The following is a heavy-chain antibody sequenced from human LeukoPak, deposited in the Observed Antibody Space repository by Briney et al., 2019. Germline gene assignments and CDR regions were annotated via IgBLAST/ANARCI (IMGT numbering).Heavy chain of an antibody. V-gene: IGHV1-2*02. Sequence: GASVKVSCKASGYTFTGYYMHWVRQAPGQGLEWMGWINPNSGGTNYAQKFQGRVTMTRDTSISTAYMELSRLRSDDTAVYYCARDAALYDSSGYYKDYWGQGTLVTVSS. J-gene: IGHJ4*02. CDR2: INPNSGGT. CDR1: GYTFTGYY. CDR3: ARDAALYDSSGYYKDY. D-gene: IGHD3-22*01.